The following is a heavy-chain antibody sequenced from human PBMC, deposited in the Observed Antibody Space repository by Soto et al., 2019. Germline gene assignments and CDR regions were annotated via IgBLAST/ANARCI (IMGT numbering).Heavy chain of an antibody. CDR1: GFTFSSYD. J-gene: IGHJ4*02. CDR2: IGTAGDT. D-gene: IGHD3-22*01. V-gene: IGHV3-13*04. CDR3: ARAIGPTLFDY. Sequence: GGSLRLSCSASGFTFSSYDMHWVRQGPGKGLEWVSAIGTAGDTNYAGPVKGRFTISRENAKNSLYLQMNSLRAGDTAIYFCARAIGPTLFDYWGQGTQVTVSS.